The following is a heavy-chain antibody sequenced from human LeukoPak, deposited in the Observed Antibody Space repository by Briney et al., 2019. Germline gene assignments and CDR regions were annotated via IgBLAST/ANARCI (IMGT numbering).Heavy chain of an antibody. V-gene: IGHV3-23*01. CDR1: GFTFSSHA. CDR2: LSGSGGTT. J-gene: IGHJ6*03. Sequence: GGSLRLSCAASGFTFSSHAMSWVRQAPGKGLEWVSSLSGSGGTTYHADSVKGRFIISRDNSKNTLYLQLNSLRAEDTAVYCCAKGGSTSRVTTSRVVFGYYYYLDVWGKGTPVTVS. D-gene: IGHD4-17*01. CDR3: AKGGSTSRVTTSRVVFGYYYYLDV.